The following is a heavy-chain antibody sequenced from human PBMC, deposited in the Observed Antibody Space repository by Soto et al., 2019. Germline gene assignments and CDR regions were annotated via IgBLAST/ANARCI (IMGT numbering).Heavy chain of an antibody. V-gene: IGHV3-23*01. CDR2: ISGSGGRT. J-gene: IGHJ4*02. CDR1: GFTFSSYA. D-gene: IGHD2-15*01. CDR3: AKGGSCFPQGDY. Sequence: EVQLLESGGGLVQPGGSLRLSCAASGFTFSSYAMSWVRQAPGKGLKWVSAISGSGGRTYYADSVKGRFTISRDNSKNTLYLQMNSLRADDTAVYYCAKGGSCFPQGDYWGQGTLVTVSS.